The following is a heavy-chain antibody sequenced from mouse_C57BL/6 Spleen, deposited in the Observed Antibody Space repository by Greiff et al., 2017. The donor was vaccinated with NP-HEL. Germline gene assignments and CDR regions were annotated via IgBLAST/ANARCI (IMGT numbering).Heavy chain of an antibody. CDR1: GYTFTDHT. Sequence: VQLQQSDAELVKPGASVKISCKVSGYTFTDHTIHWMKQRPEQGLEWIGYIYPRDGSTKYNEKFKGKATLTADKSSSTAYMQLNSLTSEDSAVYVCERSGENYSNYGYFDVWGTGTTVTVSS. CDR2: IYPRDGST. J-gene: IGHJ1*03. CDR3: ERSGENYSNYGYFDV. V-gene: IGHV1-78*01. D-gene: IGHD2-5*01.